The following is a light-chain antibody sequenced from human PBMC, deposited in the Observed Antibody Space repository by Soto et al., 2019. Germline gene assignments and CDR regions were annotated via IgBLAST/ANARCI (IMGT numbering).Light chain of an antibody. CDR3: CSYETPRL. CDR2: EVS. CDR1: SSDVGSYNL. V-gene: IGLV2-23*02. J-gene: IGLJ2*01. Sequence: QSVLTQPASVSGSPGQSITISCTGTSSDVGSYNLVSWYQQHPGKAPKLIIYEVSERPAGVSHRFSGSNSGNTASLTISGLEAEDEDYYYCCSYETPRLFGGGTKVTVL.